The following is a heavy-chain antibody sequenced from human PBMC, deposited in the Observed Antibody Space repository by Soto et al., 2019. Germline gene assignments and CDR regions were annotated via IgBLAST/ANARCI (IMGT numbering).Heavy chain of an antibody. D-gene: IGHD6-6*01. CDR1: GGSISSYY. V-gene: IGHV4-59*08. CDR3: ARTPYSSSSWYYYYYMDV. CDR2: IYYSGST. Sequence: SETLSLTCTVSGGSISSYYWSWIRQPPGKGLEWIGYIYYSGSTNYNPSLKSRVTISVDTSKNQFSLKLSSVTAADTAVYYCARTPYSSSSWYYYYYMDVWGKGTTVTVSS. J-gene: IGHJ6*03.